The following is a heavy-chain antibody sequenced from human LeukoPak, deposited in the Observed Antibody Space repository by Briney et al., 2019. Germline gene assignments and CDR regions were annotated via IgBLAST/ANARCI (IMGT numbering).Heavy chain of an antibody. D-gene: IGHD6-25*01. J-gene: IGHJ4*02. CDR3: ARAREAATIDY. CDR2: INHSGST. Sequence: GSLRLSCAASGFTVTTNYMTWIRQPPGKGLEWIGEINHSGSTNYNPSLKNRVIISVDTSKNQFSLKLNSVTDADTAVYYCARAREAATIDYLGQGTLVTVSS. V-gene: IGHV4-34*01. CDR1: GFTVTTNY.